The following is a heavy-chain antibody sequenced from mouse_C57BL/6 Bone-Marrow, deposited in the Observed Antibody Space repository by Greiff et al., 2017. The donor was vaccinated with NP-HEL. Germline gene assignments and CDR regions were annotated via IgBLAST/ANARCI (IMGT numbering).Heavy chain of an antibody. D-gene: IGHD1-1*01. Sequence: EVQLQESGPGLVKPSQSLSLTCSVTGYSITSGYYWNWIRQFPGNKLEWMGYISYDGSNNYNPSLKNRISITRDTSKNQFFLKLNSVTTEDTATYYCEREYGSSHWYYDVWGTGTTVTVSS. CDR2: ISYDGSN. V-gene: IGHV3-6*01. CDR3: EREYGSSHWYYDV. J-gene: IGHJ1*03. CDR1: GYSITSGYY.